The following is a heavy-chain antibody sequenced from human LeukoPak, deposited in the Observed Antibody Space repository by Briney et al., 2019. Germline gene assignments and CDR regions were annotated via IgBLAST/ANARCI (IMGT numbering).Heavy chain of an antibody. CDR3: AGGGTGYSWAFDI. Sequence: PGGSLRLFCAASGFIVSSHYMSWVRQAPGEGLEWVSLMYGDGTTTYADSVRGRFTISRDITKSTLYLQMNSLRAEDTALYYCAGGGTGYSWAFDIWGQGTMLTVFS. CDR1: GFIVSSHY. CDR2: MYGDGTT. D-gene: IGHD2-8*02. V-gene: IGHV3-53*01. J-gene: IGHJ3*02.